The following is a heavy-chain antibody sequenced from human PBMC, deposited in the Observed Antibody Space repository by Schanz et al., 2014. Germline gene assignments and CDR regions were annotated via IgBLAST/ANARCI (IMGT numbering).Heavy chain of an antibody. CDR1: GFTFSSYS. Sequence: EVQLVESGGGLVQPGGSLRLSCTASGFTFSSYSMNWVRQAPGKGLEWVSYVIRSTPDIYYADSVKGRFTMSRDNAKSSVFLQMNSLRAEDTAVYYCVRDSFFAFDYWGQGTLVTVSS. CDR3: VRDSFFAFDY. V-gene: IGHV3-48*01. CDR2: VIRSTPDI. D-gene: IGHD3-3*01. J-gene: IGHJ4*02.